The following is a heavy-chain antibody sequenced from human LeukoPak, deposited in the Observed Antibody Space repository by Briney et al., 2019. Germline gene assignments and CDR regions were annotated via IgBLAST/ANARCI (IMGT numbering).Heavy chain of an antibody. CDR2: IYTSGST. J-gene: IGHJ5*02. D-gene: IGHD6-13*01. V-gene: IGHV4-61*02. CDR3: ARGGFSSQIRAAAGNNWFDP. CDR1: GGSISSGSYY. Sequence: PSETLSLTCTVSGGSISSGSYYWSWIRQPAGKGLEWIGRIYTSGSTNYNPSPKSRVTISVDTSKNQFSLKLSSVTAADTAVYYCARGGFSSQIRAAAGNNWFDPWGQGTLVTVSS.